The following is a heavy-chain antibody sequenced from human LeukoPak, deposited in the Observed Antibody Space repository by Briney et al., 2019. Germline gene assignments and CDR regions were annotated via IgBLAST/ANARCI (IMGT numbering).Heavy chain of an antibody. CDR2: ISGSGGGT. Sequence: GRSLRLSCAASGFTFSSYAMSWVRQAPGKGLEWVSAISGSGGGTYYADSVKGRFTISRDNSKNTLYLQMNSLRAEDTAVYYCAKEENYYDSSGYRHNAYWGQGTLVTVSS. V-gene: IGHV3-23*01. CDR3: AKEENYYDSSGYRHNAY. J-gene: IGHJ4*02. D-gene: IGHD3-22*01. CDR1: GFTFSSYA.